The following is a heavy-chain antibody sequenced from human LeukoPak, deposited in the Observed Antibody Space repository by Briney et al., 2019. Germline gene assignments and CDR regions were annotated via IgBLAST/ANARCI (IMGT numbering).Heavy chain of an antibody. Sequence: GGSLRLSCLASGFTFSDYYMSWVRQAPGKGLEWISYMSSRGYPTYYAESVKGRFTISRDNAKNTLYLQMHNLRADDTAVYFCARVGIAWTSPFDYWGLGTLVAVSS. J-gene: IGHJ4*02. CDR3: ARVGIAWTSPFDY. CDR1: GFTFSDYY. V-gene: IGHV3-11*01. D-gene: IGHD1-1*01. CDR2: MSSRGYPT.